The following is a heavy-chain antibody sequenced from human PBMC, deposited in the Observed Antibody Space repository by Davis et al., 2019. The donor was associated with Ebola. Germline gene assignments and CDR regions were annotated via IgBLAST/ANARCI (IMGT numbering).Heavy chain of an antibody. J-gene: IGHJ1*01. CDR2: ISGSGGNT. V-gene: IGHV3-23*01. D-gene: IGHD4-11*01. CDR1: GFNFYNYA. CDR3: AKDPDSNYNLEYLRL. Sequence: GESLKISCAASGFNFYNYAMTWVRQAPGKGLEWVSAISGSGGNTFYADSVKGRFTISRDNSKNTVYLQMNSLTAEDTAVYYCAKDPDSNYNLEYLRLWGQGTLVTVSS.